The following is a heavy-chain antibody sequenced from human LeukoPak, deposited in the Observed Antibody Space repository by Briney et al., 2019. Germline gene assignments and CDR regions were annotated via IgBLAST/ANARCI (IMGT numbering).Heavy chain of an antibody. CDR2: ISSSSSYI. D-gene: IGHD2-2*01. Sequence: PGGSLRLSCAASGFTFSSYSMNWVRQAPGKGLEWVSSISSSSSYIYYADSVKGQFTISRDNAKNSLYLQMNSLRAEDTAVYYCARDLFSWCSSTSCYAWWFDPWGQGTLVTVSS. CDR1: GFTFSSYS. J-gene: IGHJ5*02. V-gene: IGHV3-21*01. CDR3: ARDLFSWCSSTSCYAWWFDP.